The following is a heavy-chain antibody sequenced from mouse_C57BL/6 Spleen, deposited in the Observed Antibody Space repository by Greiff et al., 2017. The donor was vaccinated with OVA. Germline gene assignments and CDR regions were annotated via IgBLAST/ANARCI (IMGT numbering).Heavy chain of an antibody. V-gene: IGHV1-76*01. J-gene: IGHJ2*01. CDR1: GYTFTDYY. CDR2: IYPGSGNT. Sequence: QVQLQQSGAELVRPGASVKLSCKASGYTFTDYYINWVKQRPGQGLEWIARIYPGSGNTYYNEKFKGKATLTAEKSSSTAYMQLSSLTSEDSAVYFCARGYYGNYLYFDYWGQGTTLTVSS. CDR3: ARGYYGNYLYFDY. D-gene: IGHD2-1*01.